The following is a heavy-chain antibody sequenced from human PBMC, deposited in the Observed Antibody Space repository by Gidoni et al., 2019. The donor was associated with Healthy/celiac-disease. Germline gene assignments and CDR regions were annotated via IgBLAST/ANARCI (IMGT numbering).Heavy chain of an antibody. CDR1: GGSISSSNW. D-gene: IGHD3-10*01. V-gene: IGHV4-4*02. J-gene: IGHJ4*02. CDR3: AGLSFGQGLDY. CDR2: VYHSGST. Sequence: QVQLQESGPGLVKPSGTLSLTCAVSGGSISSSNWWRWVRQPPGKGLEWIGEVYHSGSTNYNPSRKSRVTIAVDKSKNQFPLKLSSVTAADTAVYYCAGLSFGQGLDYWGQGTLVTVSS.